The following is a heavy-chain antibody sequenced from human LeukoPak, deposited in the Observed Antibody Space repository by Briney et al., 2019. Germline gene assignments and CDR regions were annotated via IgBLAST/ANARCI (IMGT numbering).Heavy chain of an antibody. CDR2: INHSGST. CDR1: GGSFSGYY. D-gene: IGHD3-22*01. V-gene: IGHV4-34*01. CDR3: ARLSYYYDSSGYRNYYYYYYMDV. Sequence: SETLSLTCAVYGGSFSGYYWSWTRQPPGKGLEWIGEINHSGSTNYNPSLKSRVTISVDTSKNQFSLKLSSVTAADTAVYYCARLSYYYDSSGYRNYYYYYYMDVWGKGTTVTISS. J-gene: IGHJ6*03.